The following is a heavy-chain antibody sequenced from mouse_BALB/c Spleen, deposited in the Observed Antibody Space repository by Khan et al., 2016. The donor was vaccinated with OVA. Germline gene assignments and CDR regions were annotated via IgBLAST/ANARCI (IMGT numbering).Heavy chain of an antibody. CDR2: IDPYNGGT. Sequence: EVELVESGPELVKPGASVKVSCKASGYSFTDYNMFWVKQSLGKSLEWIGYIDPYNGGTNYNQKFMGKATLTVDKSSSTAFMHLNSLTSEDSAVYYCALIYHYGSGFDYWGQGTTRAVSS. V-gene: IGHV1S135*01. J-gene: IGHJ2*01. CDR1: GYSFTDYN. D-gene: IGHD1-1*01. CDR3: ALIYHYGSGFDY.